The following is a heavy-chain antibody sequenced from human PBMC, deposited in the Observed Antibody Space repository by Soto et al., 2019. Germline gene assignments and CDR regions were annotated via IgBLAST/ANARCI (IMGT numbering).Heavy chain of an antibody. CDR2: FSDDGVTA. CDR1: GFAFSSHS. CDR3: AKATIGGSKSYGMDV. Sequence: GGALRLSCAASGFAFSSHSMTWVRQAPGKGLEWVSTFSDDGVTANYADSVKGRFTISRDNSKKTLHLQMNSLGAEDTAVYYCAKATIGGSKSYGMDVWGQGTTVTVSS. J-gene: IGHJ6*02. V-gene: IGHV3-23*01. D-gene: IGHD3-10*01.